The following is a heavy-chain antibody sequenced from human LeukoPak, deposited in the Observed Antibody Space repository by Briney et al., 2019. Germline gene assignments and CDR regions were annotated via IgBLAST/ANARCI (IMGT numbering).Heavy chain of an antibody. Sequence: GASVKVSCKASGYTFTGYYMHWVRQAPGQGLKWMGRINPNSGGTNYAQKFQGRVTMTRDTSISTAYMELSRLRSDDTAVYYCKTTVTTDNWFDPWGQGTLVTVSS. V-gene: IGHV1-2*06. CDR3: KTTVTTDNWFDP. D-gene: IGHD4-11*01. J-gene: IGHJ5*02. CDR1: GYTFTGYY. CDR2: INPNSGGT.